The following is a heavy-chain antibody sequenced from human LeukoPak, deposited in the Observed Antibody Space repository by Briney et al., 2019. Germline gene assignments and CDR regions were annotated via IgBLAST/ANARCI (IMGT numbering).Heavy chain of an antibody. CDR3: ARDQTLRFLEWLLDY. Sequence: PGGSLRLSCAASGFTLSSYSMNWVRQAPGKGLEWVSSISSSSSYIYYADSVKGRFTISRDNAKNSLYLQMNSLRAEDTAVYYCARDQTLRFLEWLLDYWGQGTLVTVSS. J-gene: IGHJ4*02. CDR1: GFTLSSYS. D-gene: IGHD3-3*01. V-gene: IGHV3-21*01. CDR2: ISSSSSYI.